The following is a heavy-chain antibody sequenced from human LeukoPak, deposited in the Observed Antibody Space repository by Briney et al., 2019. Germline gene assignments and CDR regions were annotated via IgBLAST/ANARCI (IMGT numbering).Heavy chain of an antibody. D-gene: IGHD4-17*01. J-gene: IGHJ6*03. V-gene: IGHV1-69*05. CDR1: GGTFSSYA. CDR2: IIPIFGTA. Sequence: WASVKVSCKASGGTFSSYAISWVRQAPGQGLEWMGGIIPIFGTANYAQKFQGRVTMTTDTSTSTAYMELRSLRSDDTAVYYCARADYGDYAYYYYMDVWGKGTTVTVSS. CDR3: ARADYGDYAYYYYMDV.